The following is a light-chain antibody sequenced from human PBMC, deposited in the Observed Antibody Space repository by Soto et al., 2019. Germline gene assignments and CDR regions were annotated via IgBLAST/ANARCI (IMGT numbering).Light chain of an antibody. CDR3: MQALQTPRT. V-gene: IGKV2-28*01. Sequence: EIVMPQSPLSLTATPGEPASISCKSSQSLQHNNGNTLLDWYMQKPGQSPQLLIYLGSRRAPGAPDRVSGSGSGTYITLRISTVEADDAAIYYCMQALQTPRTFGQGTKLGI. CDR2: LGS. J-gene: IGKJ1*01. CDR1: QSLQHNNGNTL.